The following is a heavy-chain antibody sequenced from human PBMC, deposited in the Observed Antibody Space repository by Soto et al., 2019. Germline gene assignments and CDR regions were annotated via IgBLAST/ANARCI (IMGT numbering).Heavy chain of an antibody. CDR3: ARQIYDSDTGPHFQYYFDY. J-gene: IGHJ4*02. CDR2: IDPSDSHT. CDR1: GYSFAGYW. D-gene: IGHD3-22*01. V-gene: IGHV5-10-1*01. Sequence: PVESLKISCKGSGYSFAGYWITWVRQKPGKGLEWMGRIDPSDSHTYYSPSFRGHVTISVTKSITTVFLQWSSLRASDTAMYYCARQIYDSDTGPHFQYYFDYWGKGTPVTVSA.